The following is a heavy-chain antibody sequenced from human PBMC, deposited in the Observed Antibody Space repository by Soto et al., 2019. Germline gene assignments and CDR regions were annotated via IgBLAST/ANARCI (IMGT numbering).Heavy chain of an antibody. D-gene: IGHD2-2*01. CDR2: IHHSGIP. Sequence: QVQLQESCPGLVSPSGPLALTCAVAGLSISSDSWWSWVRRTPGNGLAWIGEIHHSGIPTYNPPLKTRVTMSVVPTNDLFSLTPSSVTAADTAFYPCAREPGSQRRDGGQGSLVYLPS. V-gene: IGHV4-4*02. CDR3: AREPGSQRRD. CDR1: GLSISSDSW. J-gene: IGHJ4*02.